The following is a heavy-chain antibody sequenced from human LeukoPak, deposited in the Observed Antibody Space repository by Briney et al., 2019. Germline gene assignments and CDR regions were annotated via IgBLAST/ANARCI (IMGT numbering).Heavy chain of an antibody. CDR1: GFTFDDYA. Sequence: GGSLRLSCAASGFTFDDYAMHWVRQAPGKGLEWVSGISWNSGSIGYADSVKGRFTISRDNAKNSLYLQMNSLRAEDTALYYCAKGKGKRIQLWPDLFDYWGQEALVTVSS. CDR2: ISWNSGSI. CDR3: AKGKGKRIQLWPDLFDY. D-gene: IGHD5-18*01. J-gene: IGHJ4*02. V-gene: IGHV3-9*01.